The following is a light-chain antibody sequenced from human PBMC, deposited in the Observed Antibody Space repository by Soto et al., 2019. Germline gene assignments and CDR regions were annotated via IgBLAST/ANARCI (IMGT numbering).Light chain of an antibody. CDR2: DAS. J-gene: IGKJ5*01. V-gene: IGKV3-11*01. CDR1: QSVSSY. Sequence: EIVLTQSPAALSLSPGERATLSCRASQSVSSYLAWYQQKPGQAPRLLIYDASNRATGIPARFSGSGSGTDFTLTISSLEPEDFAVYYCQRRSNWPPERITFGQGTRL. CDR3: QRRSNWPPERIT.